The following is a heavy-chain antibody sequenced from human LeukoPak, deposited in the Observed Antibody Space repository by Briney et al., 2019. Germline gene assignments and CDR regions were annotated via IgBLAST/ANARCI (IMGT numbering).Heavy chain of an antibody. CDR3: ARSTKWFREPNNWFDP. CDR2: IYYSGST. CDR1: GGSISSYY. V-gene: IGHV4-59*01. J-gene: IGHJ5*02. Sequence: SETLSLTCTVSGGSISSYYWSWIRQPPGKGLEWIGYIYYSGSTNYNPSLKSRVTISVDTSKNQFSLKLSSVTAADTAVYYCARSTKWFREPNNWFDPWGQGTLVTVSS. D-gene: IGHD3-10*01.